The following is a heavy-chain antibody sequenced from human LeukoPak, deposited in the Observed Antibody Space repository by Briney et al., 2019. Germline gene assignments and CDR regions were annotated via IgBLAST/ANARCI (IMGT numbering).Heavy chain of an antibody. J-gene: IGHJ5*02. CDR3: ARSTIQGWFDP. V-gene: IGHV4-34*01. D-gene: IGHD5/OR15-5a*01. CDR1: GGSFSGYY. CDR2: INHSGST. Sequence: SSETLSLTCAVYGGSFSGYYWSWIRQPPGKGLEWIGEINHSGSTNYNPSLKSRVTISVDTSKNQFSLKLSSVTAADTAVYYCARSTIQGWFDPWGQGTLVTVSS.